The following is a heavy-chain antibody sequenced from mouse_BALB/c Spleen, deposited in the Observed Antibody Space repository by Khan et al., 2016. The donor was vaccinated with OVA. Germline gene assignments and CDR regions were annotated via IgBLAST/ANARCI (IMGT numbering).Heavy chain of an antibody. D-gene: IGHD1-1*01. V-gene: IGHV5-17*02. CDR2: ISSGSSTI. J-gene: IGHJ2*01. Sequence: EVELVESGGGLVQPGGSRKLSCAASGFTFSSFGMHWVRQAPEKGLEWVAYISSGSSTIYYADTVKGRFTIFRDNPKNTLFLLMTSLRSEDTAMYYCARFPSYYGYLNYWGQGTTLTVSS. CDR1: GFTFSSFG. CDR3: ARFPSYYGYLNY.